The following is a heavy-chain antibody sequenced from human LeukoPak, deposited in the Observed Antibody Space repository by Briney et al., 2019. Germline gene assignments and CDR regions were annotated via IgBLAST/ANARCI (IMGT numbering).Heavy chain of an antibody. Sequence: GGSLRLSCAASGFTFSSYDMHWVRQAPGKGLEWVAVIWCDGSNKYYADSVKGRFTISRDNSKNTLYLQMNSLRAEDTAVYYCARDLDARYCSGGSCSGFDYWGQGTLVTVSS. D-gene: IGHD2-15*01. CDR3: ARDLDARYCSGGSCSGFDY. CDR2: IWCDGSNK. V-gene: IGHV3-33*01. J-gene: IGHJ4*02. CDR1: GFTFSSYD.